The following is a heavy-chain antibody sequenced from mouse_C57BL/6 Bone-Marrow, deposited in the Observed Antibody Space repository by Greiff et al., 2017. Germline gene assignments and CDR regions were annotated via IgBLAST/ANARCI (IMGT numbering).Heavy chain of an antibody. CDR1: GFHIQDDY. J-gene: IGHJ4*01. CDR2: IDPENGDT. V-gene: IGHV14-4*01. CDR3: TTAIYYAMDY. Sequence: EVQLQQSGAELVRPGASVKLSCTASGFHIQDDYMHWVKQRPEQGLELIGWIDPENGDTEYASKFQGKATLTADTSANTAYLQLSSLTSEDTAVYYCTTAIYYAMDYWGQGTSVTVSS.